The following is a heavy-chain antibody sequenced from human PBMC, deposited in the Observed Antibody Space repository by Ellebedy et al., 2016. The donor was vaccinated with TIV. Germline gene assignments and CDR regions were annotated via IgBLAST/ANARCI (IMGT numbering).Heavy chain of an antibody. CDR3: AKERHPRHPRWMGPTYFDY. V-gene: IGHV3-23*01. J-gene: IGHJ4*02. D-gene: IGHD4-23*01. Sequence: PGGSLRLSCAASGLTFSSHAMSWVRQAPGKGLEWVSSISDSGGNTYYADSVQGRFTISRDNSNNPLYLQMTSLRTEDTAVYYCAKERHPRHPRWMGPTYFDYWGQGTLVAVSS. CDR1: GLTFSSHA. CDR2: ISDSGGNT.